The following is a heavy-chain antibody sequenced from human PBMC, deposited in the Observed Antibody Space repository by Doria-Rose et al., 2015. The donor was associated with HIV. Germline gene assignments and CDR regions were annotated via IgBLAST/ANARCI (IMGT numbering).Heavy chain of an antibody. V-gene: IGHV2-26*01. J-gene: IGHJ4*02. CDR3: ARIKSSRWYHKYYFDF. Sequence: QVQLVQSGPVLVKPAETLTLTCTVSGVSLSSPGMGVSWIRQPPGKALEWLANNFSDDERSYKTSLKSRLTISRGTSKSQVVLTMTDMDPVDTATYYCARIKSSRWYHKYYFDFWGQGTLVIVS. D-gene: IGHD6-13*01. CDR1: GVSLSSPGMG. CDR2: NFSDDER.